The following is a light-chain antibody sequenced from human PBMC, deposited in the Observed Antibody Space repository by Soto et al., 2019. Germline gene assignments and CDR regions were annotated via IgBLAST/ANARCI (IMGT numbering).Light chain of an antibody. J-gene: IGLJ2*01. CDR3: QSYDSSLSGYVV. CDR2: GNS. V-gene: IGLV1-40*01. Sequence: QSVLTQPPSVSGAPGQRVTISCTGSSSNIGAGYDVHWYQQLPGTAPKLLIYGNSNRPSGVPDRFSGSKSGTSAFPAITGLQAEDEADYYCQSYDSSLSGYVVFGGGTKLTVL. CDR1: SSNIGAGYD.